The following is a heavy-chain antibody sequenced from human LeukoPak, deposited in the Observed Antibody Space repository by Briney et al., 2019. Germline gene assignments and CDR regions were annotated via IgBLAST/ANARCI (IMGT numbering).Heavy chain of an antibody. Sequence: ASVKVSCKVSGYTLTELSMHWVRQAPGKGLEWMGGFDPEDGETIYAQKFQGRVTMTEDTSTDTAYMELSSLRSEDTAVYYCARDVVGYCTNGVCSEYFQHWGQGTLVTVSS. V-gene: IGHV1-24*01. CDR1: GYTLTELS. CDR3: ARDVVGYCTNGVCSEYFQH. D-gene: IGHD2-8*01. CDR2: FDPEDGET. J-gene: IGHJ1*01.